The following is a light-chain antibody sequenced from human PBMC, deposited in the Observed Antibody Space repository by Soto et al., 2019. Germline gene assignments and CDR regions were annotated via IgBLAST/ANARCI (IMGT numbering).Light chain of an antibody. CDR1: QSVNSDY. V-gene: IGKV3-20*01. CDR2: GAS. J-gene: IGKJ3*01. CDR3: YHYAYSQFA. Sequence: IVLTQSPGTLSLSPGERATLSCRATQSVNSDYLSWYQQRPGQAPRLLMHGASSRATGIPDRFSGSGSGADFTLTSSRLEPEDFAVYYCYHYAYSQFAFGPGTKVDIK.